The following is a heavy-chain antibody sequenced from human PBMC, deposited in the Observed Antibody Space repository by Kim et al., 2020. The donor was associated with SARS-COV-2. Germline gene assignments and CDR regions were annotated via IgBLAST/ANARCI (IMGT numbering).Heavy chain of an antibody. CDR3: GISGI. CDR2: IKRDGSER. V-gene: IGHV3-7*01. Sequence: GGSLRLSCVESGITSSSYWLTWVRQAPGKGLEWVANIKRDGSERYYGDSVKGRFTISRDNAKRSVFLQMNSLRSEDTAVYYCGISGIWGKGTLVTVSS. CDR1: GITSSSYW. J-gene: IGHJ4*02.